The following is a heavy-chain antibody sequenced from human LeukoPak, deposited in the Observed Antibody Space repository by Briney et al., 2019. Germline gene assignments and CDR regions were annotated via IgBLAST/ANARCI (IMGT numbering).Heavy chain of an antibody. J-gene: IGHJ5*02. CDR1: GGSISSSSYY. CDR2: IFYSGST. CDR3: ARLTGYSSESWFDP. V-gene: IGHV4-39*07. Sequence: PSDTLSLTCTVSGGSISSSSYYWGWIRQPPGKGLEWIGSIFYSGSTYYNPSLKSRVTISVDTSKKQFSLKLSSVTAADTAVYYCARLTGYSSESWFDPWGQGTLVTVSS. D-gene: IGHD3-9*01.